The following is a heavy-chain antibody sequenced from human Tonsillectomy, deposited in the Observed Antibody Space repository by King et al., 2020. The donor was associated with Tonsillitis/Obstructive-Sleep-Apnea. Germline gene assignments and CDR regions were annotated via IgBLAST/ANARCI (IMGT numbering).Heavy chain of an antibody. CDR2: MSGGGGST. V-gene: IGHV3-23*04. Sequence: VQLVESGGGLVQPGGSLRLSCAASGITFSSYAMSWVRQAPGKGLDWVSTMSGGGGSTYYVDFGKGRVTISRDNSKNKLYLQMNSLRAEDTAVYYCAKAMVQGIIITIFDYWGQGTLVTVSS. CDR3: AKAMVQGIIITIFDY. J-gene: IGHJ4*02. CDR1: GITFSSYA. D-gene: IGHD3-10*01.